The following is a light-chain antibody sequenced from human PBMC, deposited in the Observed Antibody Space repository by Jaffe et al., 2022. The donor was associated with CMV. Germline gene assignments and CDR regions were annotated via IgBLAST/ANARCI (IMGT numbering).Light chain of an antibody. V-gene: IGKV3-15*01. Sequence: EVVMTQSPATLSVSPGDRATLSCRASQGVSNNLAWYQQKPGQAPRLLIYGASTRATGIPARFSGSGSGTEFTLTISSLQSEDFAIYYCQQYNNWPPGLTFGGGTKVEIK. CDR2: GAS. CDR3: QQYNNWPPGLT. J-gene: IGKJ4*01. CDR1: QGVSNN.